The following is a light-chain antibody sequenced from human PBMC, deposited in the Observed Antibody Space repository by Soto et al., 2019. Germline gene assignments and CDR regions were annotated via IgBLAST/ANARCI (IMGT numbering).Light chain of an antibody. CDR1: ALPKKY. CDR2: KDS. J-gene: IGLJ2*01. CDR3: LSADSSGTLVV. Sequence: SYELTQPPSVSVSLGQMARITCSGAALPKKYAYWYQQKPGQFPVLVIYKDSERPSGIPERFSGSSSGTIVTLTISGVQAEDEADYYCLSADSSGTLVVFGGGTKLTVL. V-gene: IGLV3-16*01.